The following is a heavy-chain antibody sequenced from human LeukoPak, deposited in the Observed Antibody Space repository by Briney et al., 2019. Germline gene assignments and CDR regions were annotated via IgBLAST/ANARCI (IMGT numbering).Heavy chain of an antibody. CDR3: ARARVGTTTIFDY. Sequence: SETLSLTCTVSGGSISGYYWSWIRQPPGKGLEWIGYMYYTGSTNYNPSLKSRVAISVDTSKSQFSLNLASVTSADTAAYYCARARVGTTTIFDYWGQGILVTVSS. D-gene: IGHD1-26*01. J-gene: IGHJ4*02. CDR2: MYYTGST. V-gene: IGHV4-59*01. CDR1: GGSISGYY.